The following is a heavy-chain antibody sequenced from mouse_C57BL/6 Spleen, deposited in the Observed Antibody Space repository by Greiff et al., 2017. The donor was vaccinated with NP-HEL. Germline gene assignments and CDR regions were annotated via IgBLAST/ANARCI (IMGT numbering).Heavy chain of an antibody. V-gene: IGHV1S81*02. CDR2: TNPTNGRT. Sequence: QVQLQQPGAEPVKAGASVKMSCKASGYTFTSYWMHWVKQRLGQGLEWFAETNPTNGRTYYNEKFKSKATLTVDKSSSTAYMLLSGPTFEASAVYYCARIKKIVATYFDYWGQGTTLTVSS. CDR3: ARIKKIVATYFDY. J-gene: IGHJ2*01. CDR1: GYTFTSYW. D-gene: IGHD1-1*01.